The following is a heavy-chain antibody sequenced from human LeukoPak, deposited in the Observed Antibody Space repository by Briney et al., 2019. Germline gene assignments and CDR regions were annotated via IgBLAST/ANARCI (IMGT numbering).Heavy chain of an antibody. J-gene: IGHJ6*03. D-gene: IGHD3-10*01. CDR2: ISSSSSYI. V-gene: IGHV3-21*01. CDR3: ARKRRITMVRGETYYYYMDV. CDR1: GFTFSSYS. Sequence: GGSLRLSCAASGFTFSSYSMNWVRQAPGKGLEWVSSISSSSSYICYADSVKGRFTISRDNAKNSLYLQMNSLRAEDTAVYYCARKRRITMVRGETYYYYMDVWGKGTTVTVSS.